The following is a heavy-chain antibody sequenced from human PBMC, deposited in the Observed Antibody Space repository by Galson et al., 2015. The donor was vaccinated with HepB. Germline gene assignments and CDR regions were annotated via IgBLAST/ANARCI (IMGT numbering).Heavy chain of an antibody. V-gene: IGHV3-7*03. Sequence: SLRLSCAASGFTFSSYWLSWVRQAPGKGLEWVANIKQDGSEKYYVDSVKGRFTISRDNAKNSLYLQMNSLRAEDTAVYYCARVHHGSGSYYLYYYYGMDVWGQGTTVTVSS. J-gene: IGHJ6*02. CDR2: IKQDGSEK. CDR3: ARVHHGSGSYYLYYYYGMDV. CDR1: GFTFSSYW. D-gene: IGHD3-10*01.